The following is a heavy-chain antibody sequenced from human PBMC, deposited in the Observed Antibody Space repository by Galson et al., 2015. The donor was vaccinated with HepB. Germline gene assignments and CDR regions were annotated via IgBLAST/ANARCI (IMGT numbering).Heavy chain of an antibody. D-gene: IGHD4-17*01. Sequence: SLRLSCAASKFTLSDSYMSWIRQAPGKGLEWVSYIDSSSHYPNYADSVKGRFTVSRDNRKNSLYLQMNSLRAEDTSVYYCATMRPTTAPTFDYWGQGTLVTVSS. CDR1: KFTLSDSY. CDR2: IDSSSHYP. CDR3: ATMRPTTAPTFDY. J-gene: IGHJ4*02. V-gene: IGHV3-11*06.